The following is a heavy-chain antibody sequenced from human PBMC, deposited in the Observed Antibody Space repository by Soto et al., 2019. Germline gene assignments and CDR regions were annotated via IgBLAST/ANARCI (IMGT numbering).Heavy chain of an antibody. Sequence: QVQLVQSGAEVKKPGSSVKVSCKASGGTFSSYAISWVRQAPGQGLEWMGGIIPIFGTANYAQKFQGRVTITADESTSTAYMELSSLRAEDTAVYYCARRSWVSRRRKNWYFDLWGRGTLVTVSS. V-gene: IGHV1-69*01. CDR2: IIPIFGTA. D-gene: IGHD1-26*01. CDR1: GGTFSSYA. CDR3: ARRSWVSRRRKNWYFDL. J-gene: IGHJ2*01.